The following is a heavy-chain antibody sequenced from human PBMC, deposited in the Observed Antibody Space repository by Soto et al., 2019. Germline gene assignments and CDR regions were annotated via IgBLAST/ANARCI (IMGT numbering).Heavy chain of an antibody. Sequence: RASVKVSCKASGFTFSGSAVQWVRQARGQRLEWIGWIVVGSGDTNSAQKFQERVTITRDTSTSTAYLQIRSLRSEDTAVYYCAATIMAAVGTGHYYGMDVWGQGTTVTVSS. CDR1: GFTFSGSA. J-gene: IGHJ6*02. CDR3: AATIMAAVGTGHYYGMDV. V-gene: IGHV1-58*01. CDR2: IVVGSGDT. D-gene: IGHD6-13*01.